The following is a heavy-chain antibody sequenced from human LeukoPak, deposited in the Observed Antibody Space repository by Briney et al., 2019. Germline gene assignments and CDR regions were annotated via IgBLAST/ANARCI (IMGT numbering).Heavy chain of an antibody. CDR3: AKAFYYDSSGYYYAIDY. CDR2: IRYDGSNK. Sequence: GGSLRLSCAASGFTFSSYGMHWVRRAPGKGLEWVAFIRYDGSNKYYADSVKGRFTISRDNSKNTLYLQMNSLRAEDTAVYYCAKAFYYDSSGYYYAIDYWGQGTLVTVSS. CDR1: GFTFSSYG. V-gene: IGHV3-30*02. J-gene: IGHJ4*02. D-gene: IGHD3-22*01.